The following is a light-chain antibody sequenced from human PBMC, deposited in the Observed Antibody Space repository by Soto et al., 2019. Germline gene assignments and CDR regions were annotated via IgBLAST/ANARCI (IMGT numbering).Light chain of an antibody. CDR2: WAS. CDR3: QQYYNTPPT. J-gene: IGKJ2*01. CDR1: QRVLSNSGKKNY. V-gene: IGKV4-1*01. Sequence: DIVMTQSPDSLAVSLGARATINCKSSQRVLSNSGKKNYLAWYRQKTGQPPQLLISWASTRESGVPDRISGSGSGSDFTLNISSLQAEDVAVYYCQQYYNTPPTFGQGTKLEI.